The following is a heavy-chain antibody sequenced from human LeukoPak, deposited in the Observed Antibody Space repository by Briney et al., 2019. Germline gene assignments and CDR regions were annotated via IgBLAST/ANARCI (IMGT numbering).Heavy chain of an antibody. Sequence: GGSLRLSCAASGFTFSTYTINWVRQAPGKGLEWVSSISSSSRYIYSADSVKGRFTISRDNAKNSLFLHMNSLRADDTAVYYCARDGVTVSSSPSHWYFDLWGRGTLVTVSS. CDR3: ARDGVTVSSSPSHWYFDL. CDR2: ISSSSRYI. D-gene: IGHD3-3*01. V-gene: IGHV3-21*01. J-gene: IGHJ2*01. CDR1: GFTFSTYT.